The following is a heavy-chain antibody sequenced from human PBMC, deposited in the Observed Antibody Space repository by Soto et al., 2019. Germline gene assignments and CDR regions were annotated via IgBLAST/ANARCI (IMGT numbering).Heavy chain of an antibody. D-gene: IGHD3-10*01. Sequence: GGSLRLSCAASGCTFSSYAMSWVRQAPGKGLEWVSAISGSGGSTEYAASVKGRFTISRDDSKNSLYLQMNSLKTEDTAVYYCAVSSGSYYKYYYYGMDVWGQGTTVTVSS. CDR3: AVSSGSYYKYYYYGMDV. CDR2: ISGSGGST. CDR1: GCTFSSYA. V-gene: IGHV3-23*01. J-gene: IGHJ6*02.